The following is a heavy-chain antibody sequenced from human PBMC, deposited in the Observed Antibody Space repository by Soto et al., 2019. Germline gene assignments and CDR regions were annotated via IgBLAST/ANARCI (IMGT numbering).Heavy chain of an antibody. J-gene: IGHJ4*02. CDR3: ARGDCKTSCYIGF. CDR1: GFGFSNYE. CDR2: ITSSGGAT. Sequence: EVQLVESGGGLVQPGGSLRLSCAASGFGFSNYEMNWVRQGPGKGLEWVSYITSSGGATMYADSVKGRFTISRDNAKDSLYLQMNSLRVEDTAVYYCARGDCKTSCYIGFWGQGALVTVSS. V-gene: IGHV3-48*03. D-gene: IGHD2-2*02.